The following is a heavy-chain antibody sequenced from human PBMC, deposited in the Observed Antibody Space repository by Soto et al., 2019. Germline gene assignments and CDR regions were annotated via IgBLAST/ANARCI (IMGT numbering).Heavy chain of an antibody. Sequence: GGSLRLSCAASGFTFSSYSMNWVRQAPGKGLEWVGRIKSKTDGGTTDYAAPVKGRFTISRDDSKNTLYLQMNSLKTEDTAVYYCTTDLTDILPWGVWGQGTTVTVSS. CDR1: GFTFSSYS. D-gene: IGHD3-9*01. J-gene: IGHJ6*02. CDR2: IKSKTDGGTT. CDR3: TTDLTDILPWGV. V-gene: IGHV3-15*07.